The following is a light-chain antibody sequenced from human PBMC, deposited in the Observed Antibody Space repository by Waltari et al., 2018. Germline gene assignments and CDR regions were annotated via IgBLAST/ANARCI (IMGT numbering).Light chain of an antibody. CDR2: WAS. V-gene: IGKV4-1*01. CDR1: QSVLYSSNNKNY. Sequence: DIVMTQSPDSLAASLGDRATINCQSTQSVLYSSNNKNYLAWYQQKPGQPPQLLIYWASTRESGVPDRFSGSGSGTDFTLTISSLQAEDVAVYYCQQYYSTPITFGQGTRLEIK. CDR3: QQYYSTPIT. J-gene: IGKJ5*01.